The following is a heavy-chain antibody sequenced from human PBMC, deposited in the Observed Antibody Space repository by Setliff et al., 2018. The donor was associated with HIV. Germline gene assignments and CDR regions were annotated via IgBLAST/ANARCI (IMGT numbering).Heavy chain of an antibody. Sequence: SETLSLTCAVSGGSISTNYWWSWVRQPPGKGLEWIGEIYHGGYTNYNPSLKSRATISVDKSKNHFSLKLTSVTAADTAVYYCAGEGEILVGATAAYFDNWGQGTLVTVSS. CDR3: AGEGEILVGATAAYFDN. V-gene: IGHV4-4*02. D-gene: IGHD1-26*01. CDR1: GGSISTNYW. CDR2: IYHGGYT. J-gene: IGHJ4*02.